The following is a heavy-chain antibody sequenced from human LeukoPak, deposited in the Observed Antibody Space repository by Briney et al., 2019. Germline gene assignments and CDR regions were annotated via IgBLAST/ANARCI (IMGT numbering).Heavy chain of an antibody. D-gene: IGHD3-22*01. CDR1: GGSFSNYY. CDR2: INHSGST. Sequence: SETLSLTCAVYGGSFSNYYWSWIRQPPGKGLEWIGEINHSGSTNYNPSLKSRVTISVDTSKNQFSLKLSSVTAADTAVYYCASVVVITEAFDIWGQGTMVTVSS. V-gene: IGHV4-34*01. J-gene: IGHJ3*02. CDR3: ASVVVITEAFDI.